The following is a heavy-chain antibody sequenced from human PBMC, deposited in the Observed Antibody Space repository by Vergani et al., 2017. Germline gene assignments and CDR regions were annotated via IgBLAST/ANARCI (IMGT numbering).Heavy chain of an antibody. CDR2: IYTSGST. CDR3: ARGKSYYDSSGYLSYYFDY. V-gene: IGHV4-61*02. Sequence: QVQLQESGPGLVKPSQTLSLTCTVSGGSISSGSYYWSWIRQPAGKGLEWIGRIYTSGSTNYNPSLKSRVTISVATSKNQFSLKLSSVTAADTAVYYCARGKSYYDSSGYLSYYFDYWGQGTLVTVSS. CDR1: GGSISSGSYY. D-gene: IGHD3-22*01. J-gene: IGHJ4*02.